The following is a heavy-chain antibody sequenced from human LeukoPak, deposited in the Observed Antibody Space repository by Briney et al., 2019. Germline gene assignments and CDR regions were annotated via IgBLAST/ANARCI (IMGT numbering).Heavy chain of an antibody. CDR3: ARGADILTGYVTFDY. J-gene: IGHJ4*02. CDR1: GFTFSSFS. CDR2: ISSSSSYI. D-gene: IGHD3-9*01. V-gene: IGHV3-21*01. Sequence: PGGSLRLSCAASGFTFSSFSMNWVRQAPGKGLEWASSISSSSSYIYYADSVKGRFTISRENAKNSLYLQMNSLRAEDTAVYYCARGADILTGYVTFDYWGQGSLVTVSS.